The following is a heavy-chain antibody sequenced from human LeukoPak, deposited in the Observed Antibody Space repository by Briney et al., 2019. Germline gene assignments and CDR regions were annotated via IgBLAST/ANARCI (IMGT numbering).Heavy chain of an antibody. Sequence: KTGGSLRLSCAASGFTFSSYSMNWVRQAPGKGLEWVSSISSSSSYIYYADSVKGRFTISRDNAKNSLYLQMNSLRAEDTAVYYCARDPRRITMIVPIIWGPGTLVTVSS. V-gene: IGHV3-21*01. D-gene: IGHD3-22*01. CDR3: ARDPRRITMIVPII. J-gene: IGHJ4*02. CDR2: ISSSSSYI. CDR1: GFTFSSYS.